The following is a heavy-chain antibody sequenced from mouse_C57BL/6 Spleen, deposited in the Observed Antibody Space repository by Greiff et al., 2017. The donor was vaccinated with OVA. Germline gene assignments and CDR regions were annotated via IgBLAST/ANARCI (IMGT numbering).Heavy chain of an antibody. CDR2: ISSGSSTI. J-gene: IGHJ4*01. V-gene: IGHV5-17*01. CDR3: ARGIGYDAMDY. Sequence: VQLKESGGGLVKPGGSLKLSCAASGFTFSDYGMHWVRQAPEKGLEWVAYISSGSSTIYYADTVKGRFTISRDNAKNTLFLQMTSLRSEDTAMYYCARGIGYDAMDYWGQGTSVTVSP. CDR1: GFTFSDYG.